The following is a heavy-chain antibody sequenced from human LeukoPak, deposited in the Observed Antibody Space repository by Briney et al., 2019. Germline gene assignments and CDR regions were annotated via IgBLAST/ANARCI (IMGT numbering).Heavy chain of an antibody. CDR2: ISYDGSNK. Sequence: GGSLRLSCAASGFTFSSYGMHWVRQAPGKGLEWVAVISYDGSNKYYADSVKGRFTISRDNSKNTLYLQMNSLRAEDTAVYYCARLGARQMLEYWGQGTLVTVSS. J-gene: IGHJ4*02. V-gene: IGHV3-30*03. D-gene: IGHD4-17*01. CDR1: GFTFSSYG. CDR3: ARLGARQMLEY.